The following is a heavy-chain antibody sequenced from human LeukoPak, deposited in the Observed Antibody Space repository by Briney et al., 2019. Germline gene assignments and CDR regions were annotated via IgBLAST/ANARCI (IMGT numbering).Heavy chain of an antibody. J-gene: IGHJ5*02. D-gene: IGHD3-3*01. CDR1: GYTFTSYA. CDR3: ARVGTIFGVTSRYWFDP. CDR2: INAGNGNT. Sequence: ASVTVSCTASGYTFTSYAMHWVRQAPGQRLEWMGWINAGNGNTKYSQKFQGRVTTTRDTSASTAYMELSSLRSEDTAVYYCARVGTIFGVTSRYWFDPWGQGTLVTVSS. V-gene: IGHV1-3*01.